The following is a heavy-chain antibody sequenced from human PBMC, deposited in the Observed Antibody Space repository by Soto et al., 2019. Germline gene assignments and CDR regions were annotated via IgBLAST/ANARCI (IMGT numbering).Heavy chain of an antibody. CDR2: ISSSSSYT. CDR1: GFTFSDYY. J-gene: IGHJ6*02. CDR3: ARRPANRAARLGYYYGMDV. D-gene: IGHD6-6*01. Sequence: GGSLRLSCAASGFTFSDYYMSWIRQAPGKGLEWVSYISSSSSYTNYADSVKGRFTISRDNAKNSLYLQMNSLRAEDTAVYYCARRPANRAARLGYYYGMDVWGQGTTVTVSS. V-gene: IGHV3-11*06.